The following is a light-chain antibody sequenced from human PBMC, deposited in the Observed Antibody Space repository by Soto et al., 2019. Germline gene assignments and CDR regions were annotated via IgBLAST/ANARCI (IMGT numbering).Light chain of an antibody. CDR1: SSDVGGYNY. CDR3: SSYTSSSTLV. J-gene: IGLJ2*01. Sequence: QSVLTQPASVSGSPGQSITISCTGTSSDVGGYNYVSWYQQHPGKAPKLMIYDVSNRPSGVSNRFSGSMSGNTAYLTISGRQSEDEADYYCSSYTSSSTLVFGGWTQLTFL. V-gene: IGLV2-14*01. CDR2: DVS.